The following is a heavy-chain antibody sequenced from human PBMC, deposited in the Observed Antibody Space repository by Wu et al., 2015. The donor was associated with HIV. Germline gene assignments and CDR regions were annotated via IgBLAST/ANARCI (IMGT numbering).Heavy chain of an antibody. Sequence: QVQLVQSGAEVKKPGASVKVSCKASGGIFSNYGISWVRQAPGQGLEWMGGIIPLFGTTNYAQMFQGRVTITADESTRTVYMELSSLRSEDTAVYYCAKTGYSNYDPLSWFDPWGQGTLVTVSS. J-gene: IGHJ5*02. CDR1: GGIFSNYG. CDR2: IIPLFGTT. D-gene: IGHD4-11*01. V-gene: IGHV1-69*13. CDR3: AKTGYSNYDPLSWFDP.